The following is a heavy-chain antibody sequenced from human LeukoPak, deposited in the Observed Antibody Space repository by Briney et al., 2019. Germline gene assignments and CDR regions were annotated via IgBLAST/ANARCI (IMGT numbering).Heavy chain of an antibody. V-gene: IGHV1-69*01. CDR2: IIPIFGTA. CDR3: ASCGGDCYGAGSYYYYMDV. Sequence: ASVKVSCKASGGTFSSYAISWVRQAPGQGLEWMGGIIPIFGTANYAQKFQGRVTITADESTSTAYMELSNLRSEDTAVYYCASCGGDCYGAGSYYYYMDVWGKGTTVTVSS. D-gene: IGHD2-21*01. CDR1: GGTFSSYA. J-gene: IGHJ6*03.